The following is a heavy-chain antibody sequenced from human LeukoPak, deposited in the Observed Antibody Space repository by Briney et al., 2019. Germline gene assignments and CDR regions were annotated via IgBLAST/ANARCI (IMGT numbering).Heavy chain of an antibody. CDR3: ASFTVVVASDI. CDR2: ISSGSSYK. D-gene: IGHD2-21*01. J-gene: IGHJ3*02. Sequence: GGSLRLSCAASGFTFSSYSMNWVRQAPGKGLEWVSSISSGSSYKYYADSVKGRFTISRDNAKNSLYLQMNSLRAEDTALYFCASFTVVVASDIWGQGTMVTVSS. V-gene: IGHV3-21*01. CDR1: GFTFSSYS.